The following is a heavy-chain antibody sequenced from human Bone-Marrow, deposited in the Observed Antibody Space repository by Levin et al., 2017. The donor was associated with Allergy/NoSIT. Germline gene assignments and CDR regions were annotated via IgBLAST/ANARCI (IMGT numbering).Heavy chain of an antibody. Sequence: GGSLRLSCAASGFTFSSYGMHWVRQAPGKGLEWVAVIWYDGSNKYYADSVKGRFTISRDNSKNTLYLQMNSLRAEDTAVYYCARAGYSSGWYPTSVSEYFQHWGQGTLVTVSS. D-gene: IGHD6-19*01. CDR3: ARAGYSSGWYPTSVSEYFQH. CDR2: IWYDGSNK. J-gene: IGHJ1*01. CDR1: GFTFSSYG. V-gene: IGHV3-33*01.